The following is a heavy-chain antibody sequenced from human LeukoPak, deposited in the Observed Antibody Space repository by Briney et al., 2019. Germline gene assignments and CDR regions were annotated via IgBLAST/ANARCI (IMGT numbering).Heavy chain of an antibody. V-gene: IGHV3-7*01. J-gene: IGHJ4*02. Sequence: GGPLRLSCAASGFTLNSYWMTWVRQPPGKGLEWVATIKHDGSEKYYVDSVKGRFTISRDNAKDSLYLQMNSLRAEDTAVYFCARDGTKAYCGGDCRAHDYWGQGTLVTVSS. CDR1: GFTLNSYW. CDR2: IKHDGSEK. D-gene: IGHD2-21*02. CDR3: ARDGTKAYCGGDCRAHDY.